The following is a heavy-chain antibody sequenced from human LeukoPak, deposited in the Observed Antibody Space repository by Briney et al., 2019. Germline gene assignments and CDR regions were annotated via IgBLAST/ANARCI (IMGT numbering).Heavy chain of an antibody. V-gene: IGHV1-69*13. CDR3: AGWPYYHYYYMDV. Sequence: SVKVSCKASGYTFTSYAISWVRQAPGQGLEWMGGIIPIFGTANYAQKFQGRVTITADESTSTAYMELSSLRSEDTAVYYCAGWPYYHYYYMDVWGKGNTVTGSS. CDR1: GYTFTSYA. J-gene: IGHJ6*03. CDR2: IIPIFGTA. D-gene: IGHD6-19*01.